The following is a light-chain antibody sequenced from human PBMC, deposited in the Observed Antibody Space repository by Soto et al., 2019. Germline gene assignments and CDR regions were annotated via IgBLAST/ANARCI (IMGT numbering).Light chain of an antibody. V-gene: IGLV2-8*01. Sequence: QSALTQPPSASGSPGQSVTISCTGTSSDVGGYNYVSWYQQHPGKAPKLMIYEVSKRPSGVPDRFSGSKSDNTASLTVSGLQAEDEADYYCSSYAGSNNWVFGGGPKLTVL. J-gene: IGLJ3*02. CDR2: EVS. CDR1: SSDVGGYNY. CDR3: SSYAGSNNWV.